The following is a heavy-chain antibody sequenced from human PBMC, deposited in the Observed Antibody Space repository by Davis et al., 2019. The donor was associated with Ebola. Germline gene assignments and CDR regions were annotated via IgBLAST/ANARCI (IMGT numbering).Heavy chain of an antibody. D-gene: IGHD4-17*01. CDR3: ARSVDYGDFIHYYGMDV. J-gene: IGHJ6*02. CDR2: INPSGGST. Sequence: AASVKVSCKASAYTFTSYYMHWVRQAPGQGLEWMGIINPSGGSTSYAQKFQGRVTMTRDTSTSTVYMELSSLRSGDTAVYYCARSVDYGDFIHYYGMDVWGQGTTVTVSS. CDR1: AYTFTSYY. V-gene: IGHV1-46*01.